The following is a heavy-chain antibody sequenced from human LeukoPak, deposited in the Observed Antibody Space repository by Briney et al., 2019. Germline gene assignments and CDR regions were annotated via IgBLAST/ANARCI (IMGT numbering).Heavy chain of an antibody. J-gene: IGHJ4*02. V-gene: IGHV1-2*02. D-gene: IGHD3-16*01. CDR3: APTAEAYTSWWKV. CDR1: GYKFTDDY. CDR2: INPDSGFT. Sequence: ASVTVSCKASGYKFTDDYMHWVRHAPGQGLEIMGWINPDSGFTNYAQKFKGRVTMTRDTSISTAYLEVRSLTSDDMAVYYCAPTAEAYTSWWKVWGQGTLVTVSS.